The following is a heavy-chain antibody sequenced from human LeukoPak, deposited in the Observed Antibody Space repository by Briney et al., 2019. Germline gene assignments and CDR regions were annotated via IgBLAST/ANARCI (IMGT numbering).Heavy chain of an antibody. D-gene: IGHD4-17*01. CDR3: ARVPPTVTAGSYYYCYMAV. CDR2: IYYSGST. V-gene: IGHV4-59*01. Sequence: PSETLSLTCTVSDGSFSSYYWGWIRQPPGKGLEWIGYIYYSGSTNYNPSLKSRSTISVDTSKNQFSLRLSSVTAAATAVYYCARVPPTVTAGSYYYCYMAVWGKGTTVTVSS. J-gene: IGHJ6*03. CDR1: DGSFSSYY.